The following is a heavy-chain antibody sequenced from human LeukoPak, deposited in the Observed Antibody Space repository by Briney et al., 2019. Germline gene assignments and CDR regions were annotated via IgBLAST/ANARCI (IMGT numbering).Heavy chain of an antibody. CDR3: ARSLDSGYPLMDV. J-gene: IGHJ6*03. V-gene: IGHV1-46*01. D-gene: IGHD5-12*01. CDR1: GCTFTSYY. Sequence: ASVKVSCKASGCTFTSYYMHWGRQAPGQGLEWMGIINPSGGSTSYAQKFQGRVTMTRDMSTSTVYMELSSLRSEDTAVYYCARSLDSGYPLMDVWGKGTTVTVPS. CDR2: INPSGGST.